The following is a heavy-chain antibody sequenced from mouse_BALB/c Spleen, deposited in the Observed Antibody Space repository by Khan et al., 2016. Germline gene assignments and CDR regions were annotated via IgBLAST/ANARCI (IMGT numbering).Heavy chain of an antibody. CDR2: ISYSGST. Sequence: EVQLQESGPGLVKPSQSLSLTCTVTGYSITSGYGWNWIRQFPGNKLEWMGYISYSGSTNYNPSLKSRISITRDTSKNQFFKKLNSVTTQVTATYYCAITARIKSWGQGTTLTVSS. CDR1: GYSITSGYG. CDR3: AITARIKS. J-gene: IGHJ2*01. V-gene: IGHV3-2*02. D-gene: IGHD1-2*01.